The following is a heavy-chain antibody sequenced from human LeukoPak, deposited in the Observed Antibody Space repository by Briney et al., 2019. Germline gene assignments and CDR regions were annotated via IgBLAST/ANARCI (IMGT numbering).Heavy chain of an antibody. CDR2: ISWNSGSI. D-gene: IGHD6-6*01. V-gene: IGHV3-9*01. J-gene: IGHJ4*02. Sequence: PGGSLRLSCAASGFTFDDYAMHWVQQAPGKGLEWVSGISWNSGSIGYADSVKGRFTISRDNAKNSLYLQMNSLRAEDTALYYCAKDLAYSSSSSFDYWGQGTLVTVSS. CDR1: GFTFDDYA. CDR3: AKDLAYSSSSSFDY.